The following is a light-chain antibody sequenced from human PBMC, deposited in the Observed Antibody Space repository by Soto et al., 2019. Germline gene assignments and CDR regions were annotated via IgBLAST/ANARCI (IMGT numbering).Light chain of an antibody. CDR2: EVS. CDR1: SSDVGAYNY. CDR3: FSFTTDWTHV. V-gene: IGLV2-14*01. J-gene: IGLJ1*01. Sequence: QSVLTQPACVSGSPGQSITISCTGTSSDVGAYNYVSWFQQHPGKAPTLIISEVSNRPSGVSNRFSGSKSGNAASLTISGLQAEDEADYFCFSFTTDWTHVFATGTKVIVL.